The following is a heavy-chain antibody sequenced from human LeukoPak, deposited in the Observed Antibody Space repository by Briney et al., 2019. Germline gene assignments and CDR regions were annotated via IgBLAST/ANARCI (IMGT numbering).Heavy chain of an antibody. CDR1: GFTLSTYW. CDR3: ARDRNTDFWSGYYTNYCDY. Sequence: PGGSLRLSCAASGFTLSTYWMNWVRQAPGKGLEWVATIKQDGSEKYYVDSVKGRFTISRDNAKNSLYLQMNSVRAEDTAVYYCARDRNTDFWSGYYTNYCDYWGQGTLVTVSS. J-gene: IGHJ4*01. V-gene: IGHV3-7*01. D-gene: IGHD3-3*01. CDR2: IKQDGSEK.